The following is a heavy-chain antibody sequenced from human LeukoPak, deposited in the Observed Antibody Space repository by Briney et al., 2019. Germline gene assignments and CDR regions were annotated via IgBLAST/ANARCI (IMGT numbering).Heavy chain of an antibody. D-gene: IGHD5-12*01. CDR2: SRNKANSYTT. CDR1: GFFFSDYY. CDR3: TTSRCGYDFDY. J-gene: IGHJ4*02. Sequence: GGSLRLSCAASGFFFSDYYMDWVRQAPGKGLEWVGRSRNKANSYTTKYAASVKGRFTISRDDSKNSLYLQMNSLKTKDTAVYYGTTSRCGYDFDYCGQGTLVTVSS. V-gene: IGHV3-72*01.